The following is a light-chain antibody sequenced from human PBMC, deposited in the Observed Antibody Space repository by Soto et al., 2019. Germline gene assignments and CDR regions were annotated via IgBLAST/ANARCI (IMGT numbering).Light chain of an antibody. J-gene: IGLJ2*01. CDR1: KLGDKY. Sequence: SYELTQPPSVSVSPGQTASITCSGDKLGDKYACWYQQKPGQSPVLVIYLGSKRPSGIPERFSGSNSGNTATLTISGTQAMDEADYYCQAWDSSTVVFGGGTKLTVL. CDR3: QAWDSSTVV. V-gene: IGLV3-1*01. CDR2: LGS.